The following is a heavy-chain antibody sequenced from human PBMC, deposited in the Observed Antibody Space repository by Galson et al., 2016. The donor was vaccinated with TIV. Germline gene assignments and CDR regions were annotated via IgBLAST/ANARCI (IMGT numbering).Heavy chain of an antibody. CDR3: ARDMGHLDP. Sequence: SVKVSCKASGYTFINYGITWVRQAPGQGLEWMGWISAYDGHTNYALKFQGRVTKTTDTATRTAYMDLRSLTSDDAAVYYRARDMGHLDPWGQGTLVTVSS. CDR1: GYTFINYG. CDR2: ISAYDGHT. D-gene: IGHD3-10*01. V-gene: IGHV1-18*01. J-gene: IGHJ5*02.